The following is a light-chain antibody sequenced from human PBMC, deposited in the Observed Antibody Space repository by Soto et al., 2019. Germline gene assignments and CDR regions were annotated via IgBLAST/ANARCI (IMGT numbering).Light chain of an antibody. J-gene: IGLJ2*01. V-gene: IGLV2-14*01. CDR1: SSDVGGYHY. CDR3: ASYTRTTTLV. Sequence: QSALTQPASVSGSPGQSITISCTGSSSDVGGYHYVSWYQHHPGKAPKLVIYDVNNRPSGISYRFSGSKSGNTASLTISGLQAEDEADYYCASYTRTTTLVFGGGTKVTVL. CDR2: DVN.